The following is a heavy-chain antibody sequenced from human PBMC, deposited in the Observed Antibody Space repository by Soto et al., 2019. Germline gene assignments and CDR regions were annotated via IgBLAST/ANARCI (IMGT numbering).Heavy chain of an antibody. Sequence: ETLSLTCNVSGVSISRHYWSWIRQPPGKGLEWVGRIKSKTDGGATDYAAPMKGRFTISRDDSENRLYLQMSSLETEDTAVYYCCTDAGSQLWYDHWGQGTLVTVSS. CDR2: IKSKTDGGAT. D-gene: IGHD5-18*01. J-gene: IGHJ4*02. V-gene: IGHV3-15*01. CDR1: GVSISRHY. CDR3: CTDAGSQLWYDH.